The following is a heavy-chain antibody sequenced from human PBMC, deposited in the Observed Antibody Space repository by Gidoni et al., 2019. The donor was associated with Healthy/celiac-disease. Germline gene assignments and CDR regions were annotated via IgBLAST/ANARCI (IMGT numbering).Heavy chain of an antibody. Sequence: QVQLVESGGGVVQPGRSLRLSCAASGFTFSSYGMHWVRQAPGKGLEWVSVIWYDGSNKYYADSVKGRFTIARDNSKSTLYLQMNSLRAEDTAVYYCARDQGHGDYGIDYWGQGTLVTVSS. D-gene: IGHD4-17*01. CDR3: ARDQGHGDYGIDY. J-gene: IGHJ4*02. V-gene: IGHV3-33*01. CDR1: GFTFSSYG. CDR2: IWYDGSNK.